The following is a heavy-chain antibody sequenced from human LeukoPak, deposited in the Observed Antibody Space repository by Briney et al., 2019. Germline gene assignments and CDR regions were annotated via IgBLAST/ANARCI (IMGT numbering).Heavy chain of an antibody. Sequence: SETLSLTCAVYGGSFSGYYWSWIRQPPGKGLEWIGSIYYSGSTYYNPSLKSRVTISVDTSKNQFSLKLSSVTAADTAVYYCARDFTYYYGSGLDYWGQGTLVTVSS. CDR3: ARDFTYYYGSGLDY. J-gene: IGHJ4*02. CDR1: GGSFSGYY. CDR2: IYYSGST. D-gene: IGHD3-10*01. V-gene: IGHV4-34*01.